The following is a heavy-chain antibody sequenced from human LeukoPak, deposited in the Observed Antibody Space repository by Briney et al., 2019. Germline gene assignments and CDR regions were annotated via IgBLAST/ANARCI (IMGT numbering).Heavy chain of an antibody. V-gene: IGHV3-48*01. CDR1: GFTFSSYS. Sequence: GGSLRLSCAASGFTFSSYSMNWVRQAPGKGLEWVSYISSSSSTIYYADSVKGRFTISRDNAKNSLYLQMNSLRAEDTAAYYCARGRRTIFGVVTQFDYWGQGTLVTVSS. CDR3: ARGRRTIFGVVTQFDY. CDR2: ISSSSSTI. D-gene: IGHD3-3*01. J-gene: IGHJ4*02.